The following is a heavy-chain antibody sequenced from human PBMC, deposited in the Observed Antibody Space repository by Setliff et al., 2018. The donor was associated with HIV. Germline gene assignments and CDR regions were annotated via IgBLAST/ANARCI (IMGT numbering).Heavy chain of an antibody. V-gene: IGHV3-48*04. J-gene: IGHJ4*02. D-gene: IGHD5-12*01. Sequence: PGGSLRLSCAAFGFTFSSYSMNWVRQAPGKGLEWVSYISSSSSTIYYADSVKGRFTISRDNAKNTLYLQMNSLRAEDTGVYYCHSGYDTEEQSYFDYWGQGTLVTVSS. CDR1: GFTFSSYS. CDR3: HSGYDTEEQSYFDY. CDR2: ISSSSSTI.